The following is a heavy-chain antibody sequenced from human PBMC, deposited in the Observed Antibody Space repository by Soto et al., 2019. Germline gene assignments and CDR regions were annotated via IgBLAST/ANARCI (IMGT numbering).Heavy chain of an antibody. V-gene: IGHV3-74*01. CDR2: INSDGSST. Sequence: GGSLRLSCAASGFTFSSYWMHWVRQAPGKGLVWVSRINSDGSSTSYADSVKGRFTISRDNAKNTLYLQMNSLRAEDTAVYYCARYHVGNGAYLTEYYYGMDVWGQGTTVTVSS. D-gene: IGHD2-2*01. J-gene: IGHJ6*02. CDR3: ARYHVGNGAYLTEYYYGMDV. CDR1: GFTFSSYW.